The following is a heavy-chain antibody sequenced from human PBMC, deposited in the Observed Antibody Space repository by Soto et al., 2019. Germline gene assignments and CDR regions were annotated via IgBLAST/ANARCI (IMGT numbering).Heavy chain of an antibody. V-gene: IGHV1-69*01. J-gene: IGHJ6*02. D-gene: IGHD6-6*01. Sequence: QVQLVQSGAEVKRPGSSVKVTCKASGDMFRNSAFTWVRPAPGQGLEWMGVTIPLFRRTNIAQKFQGRITFTADESTSNIYMELSSLTSEDTAVYYCARARLSNGDPNIYFFYGLDVWGQGTTVTVSS. CDR3: ARARLSNGDPNIYFFYGLDV. CDR1: GDMFRNSA. CDR2: TIPLFRRT.